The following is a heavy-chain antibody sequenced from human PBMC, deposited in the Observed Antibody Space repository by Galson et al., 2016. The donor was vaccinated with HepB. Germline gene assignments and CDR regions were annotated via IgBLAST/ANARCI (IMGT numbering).Heavy chain of an antibody. V-gene: IGHV4-59*01. CDR3: ARFFYGSGSFDY. Sequence: SETLSLTCTVSGGSISSYYWSWIRQPPGKGLEWIGYIYYTGSTSYNPSLKSRVTMSLDTSKNQFSLKLSSVTAADTAVYFCARFFYGSGSFDYWGQGTLVSVSS. CDR2: IYYTGST. CDR1: GGSISSYY. J-gene: IGHJ4*02. D-gene: IGHD3-10*01.